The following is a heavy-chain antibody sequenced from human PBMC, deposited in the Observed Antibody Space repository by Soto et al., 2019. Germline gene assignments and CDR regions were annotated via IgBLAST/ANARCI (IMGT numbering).Heavy chain of an antibody. V-gene: IGHV3-30-3*01. CDR1: GFTFSSYA. CDR3: ARPKGIAARSPIDY. D-gene: IGHD6-6*01. J-gene: IGHJ4*02. CDR2: ISYDGSNK. Sequence: HPGGSLRLSCAASGFTFSSYAMHWVRQAPGKGLEWVAVISYDGSNKYYADSVKGRFTISRDNSKNTLYLQMNSLRAEDTAVYYCARPKGIAARSPIDYWGQGTLVTVSS.